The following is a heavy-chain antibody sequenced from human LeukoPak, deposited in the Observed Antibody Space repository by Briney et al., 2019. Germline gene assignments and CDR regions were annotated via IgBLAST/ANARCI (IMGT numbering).Heavy chain of an antibody. CDR3: ARQGTDGFVDL. CDR2: IYYSGST. D-gene: IGHD1-14*01. V-gene: IGHV4-59*08. J-gene: IGHJ2*01. Sequence: PSETLSLTCTVSGGSISSYYWSWIRQPPGKGLEWIGYIYYSGSTNYNPSLKSRVTISVDTSKNQFSLKLSSVTAADTAVYYCARQGTDGFVDLWGRGTLVTVSS. CDR1: GGSISSYY.